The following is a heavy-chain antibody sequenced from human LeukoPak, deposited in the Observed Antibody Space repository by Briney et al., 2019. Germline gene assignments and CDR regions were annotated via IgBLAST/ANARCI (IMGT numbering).Heavy chain of an antibody. J-gene: IGHJ5*02. V-gene: IGHV3-48*03. Sequence: GGSLRLSCAASGFTFSSYEMNWVRQAPGKGLEWVSYISSSGSTIYYADSVKGRFTISRDNAKNSLYLQMNSLRAEDTAVYYCARGGVVYDRNWFDPWGQGTLVTVSS. CDR1: GFTFSSYE. CDR3: ARGGVVYDRNWFDP. CDR2: ISSSGSTI. D-gene: IGHD2-8*02.